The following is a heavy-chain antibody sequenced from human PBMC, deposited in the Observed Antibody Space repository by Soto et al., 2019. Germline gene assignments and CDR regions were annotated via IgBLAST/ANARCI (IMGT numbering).Heavy chain of an antibody. D-gene: IGHD3-9*01. CDR3: ARRDWSGSTSHFYFDY. J-gene: IGHJ4*02. CDR1: GGSIISSNW. CDR2: IYHSGST. V-gene: IGHV4-4*02. Sequence: LSLTCAVSGGSIISSNWCNWVRQPPGKGLEWIGEIYHSGSTYYKPSLKSRVAMSVDTSKNQFSLKLTSATAADTAVYYCARRDWSGSTSHFYFDYWGQGVLVTVS.